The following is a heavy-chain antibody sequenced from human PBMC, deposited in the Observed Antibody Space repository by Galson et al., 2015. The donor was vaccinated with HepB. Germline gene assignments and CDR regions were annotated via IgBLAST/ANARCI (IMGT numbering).Heavy chain of an antibody. D-gene: IGHD1-26*01. CDR1: GFTFDDYA. CDR2: ISWNSGSI. V-gene: IGHV3-9*01. Sequence: SLRLSCAASGFTFDDYAMHWVRQAPGKGLEWVSGISWNSGSIGYADSVKGRFTISRDNAKNSLYLQMNSLRAEDTALYYCAKDRSGSYGDALDIWGQGTMVTVSS. J-gene: IGHJ3*02. CDR3: AKDRSGSYGDALDI.